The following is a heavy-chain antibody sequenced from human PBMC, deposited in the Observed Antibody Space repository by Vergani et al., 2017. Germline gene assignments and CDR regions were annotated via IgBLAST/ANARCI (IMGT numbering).Heavy chain of an antibody. V-gene: IGHV1-46*03. CDR1: GYTFTSYY. Sequence: QVQLVQSGAEVKKPGASVKVSCKASGYTFTSYYMHWVRQAPGQGLEWMGIINPSGGSTSYAQKFQGRVTMTRDTSTSPVYMELSSLRSEDTAVYYCARVRDYDFWSGYYRDYYYYYGMDVWGQGTTVTVSS. CDR3: ARVRDYDFWSGYYRDYYYYYGMDV. D-gene: IGHD3-3*01. J-gene: IGHJ6*02. CDR2: INPSGGST.